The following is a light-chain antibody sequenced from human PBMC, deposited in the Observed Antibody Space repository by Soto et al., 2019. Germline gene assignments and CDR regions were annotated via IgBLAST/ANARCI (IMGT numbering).Light chain of an antibody. CDR3: QQTYSIPHT. CDR1: QTIRSY. V-gene: IGKV1-39*01. Sequence: DIQITQSPSSLSASVGDRVTIPCRASQTIRSYLNWYQQKPGKAPKLLLYGATSLQSGVPSRFSGSGSVFGTDFTLTITSLQPEDFATYYCQQTYSIPHTFGQGTKVDIK. J-gene: IGKJ2*01. CDR2: GAT.